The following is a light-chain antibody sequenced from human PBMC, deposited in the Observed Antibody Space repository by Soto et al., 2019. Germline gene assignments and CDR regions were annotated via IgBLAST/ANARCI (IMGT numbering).Light chain of an antibody. V-gene: IGKV3-20*01. CDR2: DAS. Sequence: EIVLTQSPGTLSLSPGERAILSCRASQSVSSNYLAWYQQKPGQAPRLLIYDASSRATGIPNRFSGSGSGTDFTLTISRLEPEDFAVFYCQQYGSSPSTFGQGTRLQIK. CDR1: QSVSSNY. J-gene: IGKJ5*01. CDR3: QQYGSSPST.